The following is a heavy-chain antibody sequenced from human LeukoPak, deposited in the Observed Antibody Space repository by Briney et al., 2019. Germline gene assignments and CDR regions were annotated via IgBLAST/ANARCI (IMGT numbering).Heavy chain of an antibody. V-gene: IGHV3-23*01. Sequence: GGSLRLSCAASGFTFSSYAMSWVRQAPGKGLEWVSAISGSGGSTYYADSVKGRFTISRDNSKNTLYLQMNSLRAEDTAVYYCAKGLYCTSTGCYGPDYWGQGTLVTVSS. CDR2: ISGSGGST. D-gene: IGHD2-2*01. CDR3: AKGLYCTSTGCYGPDY. CDR1: GFTFSSYA. J-gene: IGHJ4*02.